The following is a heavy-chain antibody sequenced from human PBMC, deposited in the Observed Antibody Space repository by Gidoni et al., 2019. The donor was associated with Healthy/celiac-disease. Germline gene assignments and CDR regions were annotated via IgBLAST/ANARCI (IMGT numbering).Heavy chain of an antibody. V-gene: IGHV1-69*01. CDR3: ARDSNTVMVRGPRFYYYYGMDV. J-gene: IGHJ6*02. Sequence: QVQLVQSGAEVKKPGSSVKVSCKASGDPFSGYAISWVRQAPGQGLEWMGGIIPIFGTANYAQKFQGRVTITADEPTSTAYMERSSLRSEDTAVYYCARDSNTVMVRGPRFYYYYGMDVWGQGTTVTVSS. D-gene: IGHD3-10*01. CDR2: IIPIFGTA. CDR1: GDPFSGYA.